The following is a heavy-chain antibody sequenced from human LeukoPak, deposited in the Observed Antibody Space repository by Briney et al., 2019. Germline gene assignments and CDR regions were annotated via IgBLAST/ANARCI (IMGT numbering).Heavy chain of an antibody. V-gene: IGHV3-33*01. Sequence: PGRSLRLSCAASGFTFSSHGMRSVRQAPGKGLEWVAVIWYDGSNKYYADSVKGRFTISRDNSKNTLYLQMNSLRAEDTAVYYCARDFSGWGSYFDYWGQGTLVTVS. D-gene: IGHD6-19*01. J-gene: IGHJ4*02. CDR2: IWYDGSNK. CDR1: GFTFSSHG. CDR3: ARDFSGWGSYFDY.